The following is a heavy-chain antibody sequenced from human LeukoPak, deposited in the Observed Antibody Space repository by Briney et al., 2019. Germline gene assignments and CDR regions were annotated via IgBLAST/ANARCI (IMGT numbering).Heavy chain of an antibody. V-gene: IGHV4-34*01. J-gene: IGHJ4*02. CDR3: ARRYCSSTSCYYDY. CDR2: INHSGST. CDR1: GVSFSGYY. Sequence: PSETLSLTCAVSGVSFSGYYWSWIRQPPGKGLEWIGEINHSGSTNYNPSLKSRVTISVDTSKNQFSLKLSSVTAADTAVYYCARRYCSSTSCYYDYWGQGTLVTVSS. D-gene: IGHD2-2*01.